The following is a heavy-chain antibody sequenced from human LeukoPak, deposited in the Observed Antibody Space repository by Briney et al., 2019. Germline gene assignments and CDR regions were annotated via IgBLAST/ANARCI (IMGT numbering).Heavy chain of an antibody. CDR3: ARGPLVVVNWFDP. CDR2: IIPIFGTA. D-gene: IGHD2-15*01. V-gene: IGHV1-69*05. CDR1: GGTFSSYA. Sequence: SVKVSCKASGGTFSSYAMSWVRRAPGQGLEWMGRIIPIFGTANYAQKFQGRVTITTDESTSTAYMELSSLRSEDTAVYYCARGPLVVVNWFDPWGQGTLVTVSS. J-gene: IGHJ5*02.